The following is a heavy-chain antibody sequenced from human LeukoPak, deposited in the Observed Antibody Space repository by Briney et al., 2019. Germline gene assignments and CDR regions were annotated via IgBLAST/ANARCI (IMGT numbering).Heavy chain of an antibody. J-gene: IGHJ1*01. CDR1: GGSISSYY. CDR3: ARARSNDYGDTGFEYFQH. Sequence: ASETLSFTCTVSGGSISSYYWSWIRQPAGKGLEWIGRIYTSGSTNYNPSLKSRVTMSVDTSKNQFSLKLSSVTAADTAVYYCARARSNDYGDTGFEYFQHWGQGTLVTVSS. CDR2: IYTSGST. V-gene: IGHV4-4*07. D-gene: IGHD4-17*01.